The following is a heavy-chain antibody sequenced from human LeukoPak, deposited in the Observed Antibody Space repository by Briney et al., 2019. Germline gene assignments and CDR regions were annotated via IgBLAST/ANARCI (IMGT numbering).Heavy chain of an antibody. V-gene: IGHV3-66*01. Sequence: PGGSLRLSCAASGFTVSSNYMSWVRQALGKGLEWVSVIYSGGSTYYADSVKGRFTISRDNSKNTLYLQMNSLRAEDTAVYYCARDSVAGSYWYFDLWGRGTLVTASS. CDR2: IYSGGST. D-gene: IGHD6-19*01. CDR1: GFTVSSNY. CDR3: ARDSVAGSYWYFDL. J-gene: IGHJ2*01.